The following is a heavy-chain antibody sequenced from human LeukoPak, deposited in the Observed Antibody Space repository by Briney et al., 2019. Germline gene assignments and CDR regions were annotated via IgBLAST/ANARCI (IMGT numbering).Heavy chain of an antibody. CDR1: GVSIVSHY. V-gene: IGHV4-4*07. CDR3: AKDSSTWGNLAGHFDS. CDR2: FYASGTT. J-gene: IGHJ4*02. D-gene: IGHD6-13*01. Sequence: SETLSLTCTVSGVSIVSHYWDWIRQPAGRGLEWIGRFYASGTTNTSPSLKSRVTMSVDTSKNQFSPKLSSVTAADTAAYYCAKDSSTWGNLAGHFDSWGQGTLVTVSS.